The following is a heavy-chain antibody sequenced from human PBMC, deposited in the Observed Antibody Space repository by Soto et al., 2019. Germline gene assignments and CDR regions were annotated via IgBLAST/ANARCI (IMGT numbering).Heavy chain of an antibody. CDR2: ISVDGGST. V-gene: IGHV3-30*14. CDR1: GFTFSTYV. D-gene: IGHD3-22*01. CDR3: AREDESSGHAGTFKH. Sequence: QVQLVESGGGVVQPGRSLRLSCIASGFTFSTYVMHWVRQAPGEGLEWVAGISVDGGSTHYTESVKGRFIISRDNANNTVYLQMDSLTVEETTVDYCAREDESSGHAGTFKHWGQGTLVTVSS. J-gene: IGHJ1*01.